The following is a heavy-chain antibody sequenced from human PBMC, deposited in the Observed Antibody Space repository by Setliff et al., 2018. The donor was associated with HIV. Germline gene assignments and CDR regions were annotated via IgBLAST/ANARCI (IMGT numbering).Heavy chain of an antibody. J-gene: IGHJ6*04. D-gene: IGHD5-12*01. CDR3: LVAVEEDV. CDR2: IHYDESIK. CDR1: GFTFSSYG. V-gene: IGHV3-30*02. Sequence: GGSLRLSCAASGFTFSSYGMHWVRQAPGKGLEWVAFIHYDESIKYYADSVKGRFTISRDNSKNTLYLQMNSLRAEDTAVYYCLVAVEEDVWGKGTTVTVSS.